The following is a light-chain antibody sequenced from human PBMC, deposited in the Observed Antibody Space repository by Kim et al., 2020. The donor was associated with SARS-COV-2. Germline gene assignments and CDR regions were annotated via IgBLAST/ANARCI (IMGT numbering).Light chain of an antibody. Sequence: SPGYTATLSCRASQGVSSNLAWYQQKPDQAPRLLIYDASNRATGVPARVSGSGYGTDFTLTISSLEPEDFAVYYCQQRANWPQVTFGQGTRLEIK. V-gene: IGKV3D-11*01. CDR3: QQRANWPQVT. CDR1: QGVSSN. J-gene: IGKJ5*01. CDR2: DAS.